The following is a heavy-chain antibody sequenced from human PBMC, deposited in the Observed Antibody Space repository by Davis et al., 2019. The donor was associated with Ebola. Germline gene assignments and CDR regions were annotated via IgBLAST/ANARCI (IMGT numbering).Heavy chain of an antibody. V-gene: IGHV1-3*01. CDR3: ARRARGYYSYFDY. Sequence: ASVKVSCKASGYTFSTSTIHWVRQAPGQRLEWMGWINAANGNTKHSQNFQDRVTITRDTSASTAYMEVSSLRSEDTAVYYCARRARGYYSYFDYWGQGTLVTVSS. CDR2: INAANGNT. CDR1: GYTFSTST. D-gene: IGHD3-3*01. J-gene: IGHJ4*02.